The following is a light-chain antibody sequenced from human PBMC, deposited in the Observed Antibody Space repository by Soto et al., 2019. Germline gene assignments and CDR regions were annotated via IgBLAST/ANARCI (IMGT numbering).Light chain of an antibody. V-gene: IGKV3-15*01. CDR3: QQYNNWPRT. J-gene: IGKJ4*01. CDR2: GAS. Sequence: EIVMTQSPATLSVSPGERATLSCRASQSVSSNLAWYQQKPGQAPRLLIYGASTRATGIPARFSGRGSGTEFPLTISSLQSEDFAVYYCQQYNNWPRTFGGGTKVEIK. CDR1: QSVSSN.